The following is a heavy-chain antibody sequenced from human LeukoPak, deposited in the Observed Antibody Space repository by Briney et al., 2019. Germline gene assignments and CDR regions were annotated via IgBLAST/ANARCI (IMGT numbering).Heavy chain of an antibody. D-gene: IGHD5-18*01. V-gene: IGHV4-59*01. CDR1: GGSFSSYF. CDR2: IYSSGST. J-gene: IGHJ3*02. Sequence: SETLSLTCTVSGGSFSSYFWSWIRQPPGKGLEWIGYIYSSGSTNYNPSLKSRVSMSADTSKNEFSLKLRSVTAADTAVYFCARVDTSLVPDAFDIWGQGSMVTVSS. CDR3: ARVDTSLVPDAFDI.